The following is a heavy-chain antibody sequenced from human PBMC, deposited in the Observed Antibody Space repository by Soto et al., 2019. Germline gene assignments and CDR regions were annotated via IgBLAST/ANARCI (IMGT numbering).Heavy chain of an antibody. CDR1: GDSFTTYW. D-gene: IGHD3-22*01. J-gene: IGHJ4*02. V-gene: IGHV5-51*01. CDR2: IYPGDSDT. CDR3: ARQADHYDRNSFGY. Sequence: PXESVKICCKGAGDSFTTYWIGWVRQIPGKGLEWMGVIYPGDSDTRFSPSFQGQVTISVDMSISTAYLQWSSLKASDTAMYYCARQADHYDRNSFGYWGQGTLVTVSS.